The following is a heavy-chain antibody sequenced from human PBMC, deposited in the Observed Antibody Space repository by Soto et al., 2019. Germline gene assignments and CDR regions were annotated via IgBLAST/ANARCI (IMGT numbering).Heavy chain of an antibody. CDR2: VVIGSGSA. CDR1: GFTFTTSA. J-gene: IGHJ4*02. V-gene: IGHV1-58*01. Sequence: GASVKVSCKASGFTFTTSAVQWVRQARGQRLEWIGWVVIGSGSAFYAQKFQDRVTITRDMSTSTAYMELSSLRSEDTAVYYCVAELYYEYWGQGTLVTVSS. CDR3: VAELYYEY.